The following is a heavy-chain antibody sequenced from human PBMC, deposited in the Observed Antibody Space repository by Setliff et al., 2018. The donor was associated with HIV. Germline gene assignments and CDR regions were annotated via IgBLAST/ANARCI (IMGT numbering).Heavy chain of an antibody. V-gene: IGHV1-69*05. CDR2: VIPIFGTA. CDR1: GGTFNNYA. D-gene: IGHD3-10*01. J-gene: IGHJ3*02. CDR3: AREQSLPYGSRNGAFDI. Sequence: RASVKVSCKASGGTFNNYAITWVRQAPGQGLEWMGRVIPIFGTAVNAQNFQGRVTMTRDTSTSTVYMELSSLRSEDTAVYYCAREQSLPYGSRNGAFDIWGQGTMVTVSS.